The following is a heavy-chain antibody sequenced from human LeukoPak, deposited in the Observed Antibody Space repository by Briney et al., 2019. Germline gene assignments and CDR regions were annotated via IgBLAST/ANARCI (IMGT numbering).Heavy chain of an antibody. V-gene: IGHV3-74*01. D-gene: IGHD2-8*01. Sequence: GRSLRLSCAASGFTFSRYWMHWVRQAPGKGLVWVSRINSDGSSTSYADYVKGRFTISRDNAKNTLYLQVNSLTAEDTAMYYCARDTNHAFDIWGQGTMVTVSS. CDR2: INSDGSST. J-gene: IGHJ3*02. CDR3: ARDTNHAFDI. CDR1: GFTFSRYW.